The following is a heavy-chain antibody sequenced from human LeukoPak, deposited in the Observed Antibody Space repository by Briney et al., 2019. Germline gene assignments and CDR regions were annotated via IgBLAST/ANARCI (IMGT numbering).Heavy chain of an antibody. J-gene: IGHJ4*02. V-gene: IGHV4-39*01. Sequence: LSETLSLICSVSGGSISSKSYYGGWIRQPPGKGLEWIGSMYYSGSTYYNPSLKSRVTISVDTSKNQYSLKLSSVTAADTAIYYCASPHYDSSGYYIAYWGQGTLVTVSS. D-gene: IGHD3-22*01. CDR2: MYYSGST. CDR1: GGSISSKSYY. CDR3: ASPHYDSSGYYIAY.